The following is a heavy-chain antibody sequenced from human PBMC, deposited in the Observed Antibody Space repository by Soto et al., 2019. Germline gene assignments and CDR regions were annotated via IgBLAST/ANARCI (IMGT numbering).Heavy chain of an antibody. CDR1: GFTFSTFS. CDR3: ARDLGWAFDC. J-gene: IGHJ4*02. D-gene: IGHD6-19*01. CDR2: ISAGGRPI. Sequence: EVQLVESGGGLVQPGGSLSLSCAASGFTFSTFSMNWVRQAPGRGLEWISYISAGGRPISYEDSVKGRFTISRDNAKNSLYLQMDSLRVEDTAVYYCARDLGWAFDCWGQGTLVTVSS. V-gene: IGHV3-48*01.